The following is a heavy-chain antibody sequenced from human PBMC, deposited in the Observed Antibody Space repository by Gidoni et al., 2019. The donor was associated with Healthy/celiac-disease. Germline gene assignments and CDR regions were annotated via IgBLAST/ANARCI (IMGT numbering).Heavy chain of an antibody. CDR2: ISSSSSTI. J-gene: IGHJ6*02. CDR1: GFTFSSYS. D-gene: IGHD3-3*01. CDR3: ARDPPDFGVVIIRDYYYGMDV. V-gene: IGHV3-48*02. Sequence: EVQLVESGGGLVQPGGSLRLSCAASGFTFSSYSMNWVRQAPGKGLEWVSYISSSSSTIYYADSVKGRFTISRDNAKNSLYLQMNSLRDEDTAVYYCARDPPDFGVVIIRDYYYGMDVWGQGTTVTVSS.